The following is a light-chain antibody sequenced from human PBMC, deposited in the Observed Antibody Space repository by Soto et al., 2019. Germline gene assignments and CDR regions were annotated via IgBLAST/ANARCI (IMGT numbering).Light chain of an antibody. V-gene: IGLV2-14*03. J-gene: IGLJ2*01. CDR1: SSDVGGHKY. CDR3: SSYTSSSTLI. CDR2: DVS. Sequence: QSALTQPASVSGSPGQSITISCTGSSSDVGGHKYVSWYQQHPNKVPKLIIFDVSNRPSGVPNRFSGSKSDNTASLTISGLQAEDEADYYCSSYTSSSTLIFGGGTKVTVL.